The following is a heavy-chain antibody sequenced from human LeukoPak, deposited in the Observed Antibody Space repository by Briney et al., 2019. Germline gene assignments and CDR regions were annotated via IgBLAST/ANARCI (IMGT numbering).Heavy chain of an antibody. V-gene: IGHV4-34*09. J-gene: IGHJ4*02. CDR1: GGSFSGYY. Sequence: SETLSLTCAVYGGSFSGYYWSWIRQPPGKGLEWIGEINHSGSTYYNPSLKSRVTISVDTSKNQFSLKLSSVTAADTAVYYCARVGYYDFWSGYYPYYFDYWGQGNPGHRLL. CDR2: INHSGST. D-gene: IGHD3-3*01. CDR3: ARVGYYDFWSGYYPYYFDY.